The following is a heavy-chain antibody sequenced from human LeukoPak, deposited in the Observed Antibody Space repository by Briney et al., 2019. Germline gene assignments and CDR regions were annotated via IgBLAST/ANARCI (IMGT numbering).Heavy chain of an antibody. CDR3: ARGPSSGYSYG. V-gene: IGHV4-59*01. Sequence: SQTLSLTCTVSGGSISSYYWSWIRQPPGSGREWIGYIYYNGNTNYNPSLKSRVTISVDKSKNQFSLNLGSVTAADTAVYYCARGPSSGYSYGWGQGTLVTVSS. CDR1: GGSISSYY. J-gene: IGHJ4*02. D-gene: IGHD5-18*01. CDR2: IYYNGNT.